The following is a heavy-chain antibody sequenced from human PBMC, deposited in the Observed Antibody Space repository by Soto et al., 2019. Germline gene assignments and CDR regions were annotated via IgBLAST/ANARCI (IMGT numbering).Heavy chain of an antibody. J-gene: IGHJ3*02. CDR1: GYTLTSYY. CDR3: AREIDSSGYAFDI. D-gene: IGHD6-19*01. V-gene: IGHV1-46*03. CDR2: INPSGGST. Sequence: DSVKVSCRASGYTLTSYYMHWVRQAPGQGLEWMGIINPSGGSTSYAQKFQGRVTMTRDTSTSTVYIELSGLRSEDTAVYYCAREIDSSGYAFDIWGQGTMVTVSS.